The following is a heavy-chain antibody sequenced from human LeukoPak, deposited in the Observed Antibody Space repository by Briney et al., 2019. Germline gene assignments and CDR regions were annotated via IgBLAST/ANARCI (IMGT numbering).Heavy chain of an antibody. CDR3: ARVPRRPGIAAAGIGY. V-gene: IGHV1-2*02. D-gene: IGHD6-13*01. CDR2: INPNNGGT. Sequence: EASVKVSCKASGYTFTGYYMHWVRQAPGQGLEWMGWINPNNGGTNYAQKFQGRVTMTRDTSISTAYMELSRLRSDDTAVYYCARVPRRPGIAAAGIGYWGQGTLVTVPS. J-gene: IGHJ4*02. CDR1: GYTFTGYY.